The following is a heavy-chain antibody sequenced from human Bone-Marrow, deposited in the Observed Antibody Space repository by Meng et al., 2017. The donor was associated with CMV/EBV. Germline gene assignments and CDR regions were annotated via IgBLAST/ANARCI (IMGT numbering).Heavy chain of an antibody. CDR3: ARNHGKSDFDY. Sequence: LTWAVFGDSISGRDWWAWVRQPPGKGLEWIGEISHSGSTNYTPSLKSRVTISVDKSKNQFSLKVSSVTAADTAVYYCARNHGKSDFDYWGQGTLVTVSS. CDR2: ISHSGST. V-gene: IGHV4-4*02. D-gene: IGHD1-14*01. J-gene: IGHJ4*02. CDR1: GDSISGRDW.